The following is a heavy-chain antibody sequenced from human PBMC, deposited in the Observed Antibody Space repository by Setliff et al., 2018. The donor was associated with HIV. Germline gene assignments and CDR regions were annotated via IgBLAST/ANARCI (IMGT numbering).Heavy chain of an antibody. J-gene: IGHJ4*02. V-gene: IGHV3-7*01. D-gene: IGHD3-22*01. CDR3: ARETMYDSRGYLSHYFDY. CDR2: LNQDGTEK. CDR1: GFMFSNYW. Sequence: GESLKISCTASGFMFSNYWISWVRQAPGKGLEWVANLNQDGTEKYYLESVKGRFTISRDNSKNTLYLQMNSLRVEDTAVYYCARETMYDSRGYLSHYFDYWGQGTPVTVSS.